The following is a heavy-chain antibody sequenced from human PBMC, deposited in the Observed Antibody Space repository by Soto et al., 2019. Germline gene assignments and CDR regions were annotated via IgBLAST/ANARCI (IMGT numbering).Heavy chain of an antibody. V-gene: IGHV3-30-3*01. CDR1: GFTFSSYA. Sequence: PGGCLRLSCAASGFTFSSYAMHWVRQAPGKGLEWVAVISYDGSNKYYADSVKGRFTISRDNSKNTLYLQMNSLRAEDTAVYYCARDTSFIAVAATKDYWGQGTLVTVSS. J-gene: IGHJ4*02. CDR3: ARDTSFIAVAATKDY. D-gene: IGHD6-19*01. CDR2: ISYDGSNK.